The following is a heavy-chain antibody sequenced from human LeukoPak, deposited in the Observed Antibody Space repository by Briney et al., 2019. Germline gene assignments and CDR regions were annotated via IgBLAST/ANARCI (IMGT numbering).Heavy chain of an antibody. D-gene: IGHD6-13*01. CDR3: ARHPPPLFGDSSSWELDY. J-gene: IGHJ4*02. CDR2: IYYSGST. CDR1: GGSISSSSYY. V-gene: IGHV4-39*01. Sequence: SETLSLTCTVSGGSISSSSYYWGWIRQPPGKGLEWIGSIYYSGSTYYNPSLKSRATISVDTSKNQFSLKLSSVTAADTAVYYCARHPPPLFGDSSSWELDYWGQGTLVTVSS.